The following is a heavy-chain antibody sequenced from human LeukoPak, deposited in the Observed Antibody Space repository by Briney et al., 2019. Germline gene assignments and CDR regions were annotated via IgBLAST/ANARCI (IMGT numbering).Heavy chain of an antibody. Sequence: GGSLRLSCAASGFTFSSYAMSWVRQAPGKGLEWVSAISGSGGSTYYADSVKGRFTISGDNSKNTLYLQMNSLRAEDTAAYYCAKDAYDSSGYRFDYWGQGTLVTVSS. D-gene: IGHD3-22*01. CDR3: AKDAYDSSGYRFDY. J-gene: IGHJ4*02. V-gene: IGHV3-23*01. CDR1: GFTFSSYA. CDR2: ISGSGGST.